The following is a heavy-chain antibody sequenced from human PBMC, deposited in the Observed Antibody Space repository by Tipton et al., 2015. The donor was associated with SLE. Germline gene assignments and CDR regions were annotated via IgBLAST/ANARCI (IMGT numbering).Heavy chain of an antibody. CDR3: ATSPLTL. J-gene: IGHJ4*02. V-gene: IGHV4-59*11. CDR2: LYYTGIT. Sequence: TLSLTCTVSGGSISGHYWSWIRQPPGRGLEWIGYLYYTGITDYNPSPKSRVTISVDMSKNQFSLKLTSVTAADTAVYYCATSPLTLWGQGTLVTVSS. D-gene: IGHD2-2*01. CDR1: GGSISGHY.